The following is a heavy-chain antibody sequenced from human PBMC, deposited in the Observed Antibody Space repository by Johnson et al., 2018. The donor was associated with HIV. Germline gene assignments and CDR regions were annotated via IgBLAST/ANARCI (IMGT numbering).Heavy chain of an antibody. D-gene: IGHD1/OR15-1a*01. CDR2: ISYDGSDK. Sequence: QMQLVESGGGVVQPGRSLRLSCAASGFTFSSYAMHWVRQAPAKGLEWVAVISYDGSDKYYAASVKGRFTISRDNAKNSLYLQVNSLRAEDTAVYYCARDLGNWDSPRSAFDIWGQGTMVTVSS. CDR3: ARDLGNWDSPRSAFDI. CDR1: GFTFSSYA. J-gene: IGHJ3*02. V-gene: IGHV3-30*04.